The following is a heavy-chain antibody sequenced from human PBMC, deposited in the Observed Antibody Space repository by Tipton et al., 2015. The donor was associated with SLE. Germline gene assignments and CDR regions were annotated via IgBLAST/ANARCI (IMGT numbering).Heavy chain of an antibody. Sequence: TLSLTCTVSGGSIGSHYWSWIRQPPGKGLEWIGYIYYSGSTNYNPSLKSRVTISLDRSKSLFSLILTSVSAPDTAVYYCVNFPGYWGQGTLVTVSS. D-gene: IGHD6-13*01. CDR3: VNFPGY. CDR1: GGSIGSHY. CDR2: IYYSGST. J-gene: IGHJ4*02. V-gene: IGHV4-59*08.